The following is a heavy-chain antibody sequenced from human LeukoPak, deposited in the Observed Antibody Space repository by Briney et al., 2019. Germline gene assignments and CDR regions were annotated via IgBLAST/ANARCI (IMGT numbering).Heavy chain of an antibody. CDR2: IYSDNT. D-gene: IGHD7-27*01. CDR1: GFTVSSNS. CDR3: ARDQGPWAPFDY. Sequence: GGSLRLSCTVSGFTVSSNSMSWVRQAPGKGLEWVSFIYSDNTHYSDSVKGRFTISRDNAKNSLYLQMNSLRAEDTAVYYCARDQGPWAPFDYWGQGTLVTVSS. V-gene: IGHV3-53*01. J-gene: IGHJ4*02.